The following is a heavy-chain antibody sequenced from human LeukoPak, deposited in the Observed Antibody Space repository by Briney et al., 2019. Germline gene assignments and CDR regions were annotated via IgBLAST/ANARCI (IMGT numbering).Heavy chain of an antibody. D-gene: IGHD6-19*01. Sequence: SETLSLTCTVSGGSISSYYWSWIRQPSGKGLEWIGYIYYSGSTNYNPSLKSRVTISVDTSKNQFSLKLSSVTAADTAVYYCARDSGGWGSYYYYGMDVWGQGTKVTVSS. V-gene: IGHV4-59*01. CDR1: GGSISSYY. CDR2: IYYSGST. J-gene: IGHJ6*02. CDR3: ARDSGGWGSYYYYGMDV.